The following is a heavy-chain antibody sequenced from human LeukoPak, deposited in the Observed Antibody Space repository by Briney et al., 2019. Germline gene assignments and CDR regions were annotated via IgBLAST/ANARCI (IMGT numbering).Heavy chain of an antibody. J-gene: IGHJ4*02. CDR2: IYYSGSS. Sequence: SETLSLTCTVSGGSINNGGYYWSWIRQHPGKGLEWIGYIYYSGSSYYNPSLRSRVTISVDTSKNHFSLKLSSVTAADTAVYYCARNRDGYDSFDYWGQGTLVTVSS. D-gene: IGHD5-24*01. CDR1: GGSINNGGYY. CDR3: ARNRDGYDSFDY. V-gene: IGHV4-31*03.